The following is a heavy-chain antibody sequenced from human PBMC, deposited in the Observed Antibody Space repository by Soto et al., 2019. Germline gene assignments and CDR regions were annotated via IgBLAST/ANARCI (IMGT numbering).Heavy chain of an antibody. Sequence: EVQLVESGGGLVQPGGSLRLSCAASGFTFSSYWMHWVRQAPGKGLVWVSRINSDGSSTSYADSVKGRFTISRDNAKKALYLQMNSLRAEDTAVYYCARGGRLNWYFDLWGRGTLVTVSS. CDR3: ARGGRLNWYFDL. V-gene: IGHV3-74*01. CDR2: INSDGSST. J-gene: IGHJ2*01. CDR1: GFTFSSYW. D-gene: IGHD1-26*01.